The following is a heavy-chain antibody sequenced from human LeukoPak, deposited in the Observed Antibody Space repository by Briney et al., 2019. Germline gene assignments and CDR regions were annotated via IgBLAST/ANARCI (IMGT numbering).Heavy chain of an antibody. CDR1: GYTFTSYG. D-gene: IGHD3-22*01. CDR2: ISAYNGNT. Sequence: ASVKVSCKASGYTFTSYGISWVRQAPGQGLEWMGWISAYNGNTNYAQKLQGRVTMTTDTSTSTAYMELRSLRSDDTAVYYCARDALYYYDSSGYYGYYYYYMDVWGKGTTVTVSS. V-gene: IGHV1-18*01. J-gene: IGHJ6*03. CDR3: ARDALYYYDSSGYYGYYYYYMDV.